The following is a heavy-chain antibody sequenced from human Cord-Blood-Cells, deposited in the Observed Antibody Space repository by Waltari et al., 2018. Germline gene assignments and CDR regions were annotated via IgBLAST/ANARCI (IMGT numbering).Heavy chain of an antibody. D-gene: IGHD3-10*01. CDR1: GYTFTSSG. V-gene: IGHV1-18*01. Sequence: QVQLVQSGAEVRKPGASVKISCKASGYTFTSSGISWVRQAPGQGLEWMGWISAYHGNTNYARKLQGRVTMTTDTSTSTAYMELRVLRSDETAVYYCALVGSYYFDYWGQGTLVTVSS. CDR3: ALVGSYYFDY. CDR2: ISAYHGNT. J-gene: IGHJ4*02.